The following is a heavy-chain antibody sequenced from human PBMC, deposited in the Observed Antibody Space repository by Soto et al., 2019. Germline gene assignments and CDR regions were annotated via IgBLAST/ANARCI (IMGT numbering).Heavy chain of an antibody. V-gene: IGHV3-21*01. CDR1: GFTFSSYS. J-gene: IGHJ6*02. D-gene: IGHD3-3*01. CDR2: ISSSSSYI. CDR3: ARGKGVVVNEIRHYYGMAV. Sequence: GGSLRLSCAASGFTFSSYSMNWVRQAPGKGLEWVSSISSSSSYIYYADSVKGRFTISRDNAKNSLYLQMNSLRAEDTAVYYCARGKGVVVNEIRHYYGMAVWGQGTTVTVSS.